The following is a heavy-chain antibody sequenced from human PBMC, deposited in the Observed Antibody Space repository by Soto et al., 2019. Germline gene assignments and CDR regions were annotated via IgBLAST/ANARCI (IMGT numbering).Heavy chain of an antibody. CDR2: ISYDGSNK. Sequence: QVQLVESGGGVVQPGRSLRLSCAASGFTFSSYGMHWVRQAPGKGLEWVAVISYDGSNKYYADSVKGRFTISRDNSKNAVYLQMNSLRAEDTAVYYCAKDMRVVPAAMPDSGSYYYGMDVWGQGTTVTVSS. CDR3: AKDMRVVPAAMPDSGSYYYGMDV. CDR1: GFTFSSYG. J-gene: IGHJ6*02. D-gene: IGHD2-2*01. V-gene: IGHV3-30*18.